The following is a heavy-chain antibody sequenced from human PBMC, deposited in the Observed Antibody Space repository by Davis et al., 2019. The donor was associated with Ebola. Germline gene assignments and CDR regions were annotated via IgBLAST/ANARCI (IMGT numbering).Heavy chain of an antibody. CDR2: INADNGNT. CDR1: GYTFTTSG. D-gene: IGHD2-15*01. V-gene: IGHV1-3*01. Sequence: SVKVSCKASGYTFTTSGMHWVRPAPGQGLEWMGWINADNGNTHYSKKFQGRVLITRDTSASTAYMELNSLTSEDTAVYYCSSARDCSGGSCYDYWGQGTLVTVSS. J-gene: IGHJ4*02. CDR3: SSARDCSGGSCYDY.